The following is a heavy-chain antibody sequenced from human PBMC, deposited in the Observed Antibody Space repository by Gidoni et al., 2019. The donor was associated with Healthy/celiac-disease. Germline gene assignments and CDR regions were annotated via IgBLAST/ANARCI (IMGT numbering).Heavy chain of an antibody. CDR1: GFTFSSYS. Sequence: EVQLVESGGGLVKPGGSLRLSCAASGFTFSSYSMHWVRQAPGKGLEWVSSISSSSSYIYYADSVKGRFTISRDNAKNSLYLQMNSLRAEDTAVYYCARDSGYCSGGSCYSGAFDYWGQGTLVTVSS. J-gene: IGHJ4*02. V-gene: IGHV3-21*01. D-gene: IGHD2-15*01. CDR2: ISSSSSYI. CDR3: ARDSGYCSGGSCYSGAFDY.